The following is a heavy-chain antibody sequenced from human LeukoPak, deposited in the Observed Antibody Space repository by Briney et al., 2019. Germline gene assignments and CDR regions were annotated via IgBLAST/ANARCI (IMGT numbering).Heavy chain of an antibody. CDR3: ARRIGYCSGGSCYQGVGAFDI. CDR2: IYPGDSDT. V-gene: IGHV5-51*01. Sequence: GESLKISCKGSGYSFTSYWIGWVRQMPGKGLEWMGIIYPGDSDTRYSPSFQGQVTISADKSISTAYLQWSSLKASDTAMYYCARRIGYCSGGSCYQGVGAFDIWGQGTMVTVSS. D-gene: IGHD2-15*01. J-gene: IGHJ3*02. CDR1: GYSFTSYW.